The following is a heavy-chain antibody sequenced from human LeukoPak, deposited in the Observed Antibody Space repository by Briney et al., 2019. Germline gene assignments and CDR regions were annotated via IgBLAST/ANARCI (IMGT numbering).Heavy chain of an antibody. CDR3: ARWYCSNNLCFHTDV. CDR1: GDSISSYY. J-gene: IGHJ6*03. CDR2: VHYSGSS. D-gene: IGHD2-8*01. Sequence: SETLSLTCTASGDSISSYYWSWIRQPPGKGLEWIGYVHYSGSSAYIPSLKSRVTMSVDTSKNQFSLSLTSVTAADTALYYCARWYCSNNLCFHTDVWGKGTTVTVFS. V-gene: IGHV4-59*08.